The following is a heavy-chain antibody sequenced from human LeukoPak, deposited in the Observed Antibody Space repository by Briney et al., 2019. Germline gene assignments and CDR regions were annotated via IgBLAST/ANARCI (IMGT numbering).Heavy chain of an antibody. D-gene: IGHD3-22*01. Sequence: GGSLRLSCAASGFTFSSYAMSWVRQAPGKGLEWVSDISGSGGSTYYADSVKGRFAISRDNSKNTLYLQMNSLRAEDTAVYYCAKDSVYDSSGYFDYWGQGTLVTVSS. CDR2: ISGSGGST. CDR3: AKDSVYDSSGYFDY. V-gene: IGHV3-23*01. CDR1: GFTFSSYA. J-gene: IGHJ4*02.